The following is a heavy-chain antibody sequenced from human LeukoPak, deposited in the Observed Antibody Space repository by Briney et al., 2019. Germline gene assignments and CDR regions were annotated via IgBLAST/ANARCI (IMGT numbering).Heavy chain of an antibody. Sequence: ASVKVSCKASGYTFTGYYMHWVRQAPGQGLEWMGWINPNSGGTNYAQKFQGRVTMTRDTSISTAYMELSRLRSDDTAVYYCARERMATNPFEYWGQGTLVTVSS. CDR3: ARERMATNPFEY. D-gene: IGHD5-24*01. V-gene: IGHV1-2*02. CDR1: GYTFTGYY. J-gene: IGHJ4*02. CDR2: INPNSGGT.